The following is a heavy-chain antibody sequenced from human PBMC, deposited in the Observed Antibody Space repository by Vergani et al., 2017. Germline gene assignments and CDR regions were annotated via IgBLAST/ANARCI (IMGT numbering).Heavy chain of an antibody. D-gene: IGHD3-16*01. CDR2: VYARDSIT. J-gene: IGHJ4*02. V-gene: IGHV5-51*01. Sequence: EVQLVQSGAEVKKPGESLKISCEGSGYTFTDYWVGWARQKPGKGLEWMGVVYARDSITRYSLSFAGQVTISADKSINTAYLEWDSLRASDSAMYYCVGGRWGGEEVDYWGQGALVTV. CDR1: GYTFTDYW. CDR3: VGGRWGGEEVDY.